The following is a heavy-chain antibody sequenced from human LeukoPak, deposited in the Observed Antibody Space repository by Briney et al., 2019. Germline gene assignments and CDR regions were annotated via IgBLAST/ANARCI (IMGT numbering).Heavy chain of an antibody. J-gene: IGHJ4*02. Sequence: GGSLRLSCVASGFTFSSYAMSWVRQAPGKGLEWVSGICSSDNSRYYADFVKGRFTISRDNSKNTLYLQMNSLRADDTAVYYCAKQTTTSCYTGSDYWGQGTLVTVSS. CDR1: GFTFSSYA. V-gene: IGHV3-23*01. D-gene: IGHD2-2*02. CDR3: AKQTTTSCYTGSDY. CDR2: ICSSDNSR.